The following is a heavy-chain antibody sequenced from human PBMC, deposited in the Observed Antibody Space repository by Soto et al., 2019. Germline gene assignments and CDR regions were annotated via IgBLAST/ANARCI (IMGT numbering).Heavy chain of an antibody. V-gene: IGHV1-18*01. D-gene: IGHD1-1*01. CDR2: ISAHNGNT. CDR1: GYTFTSYG. Sequence: QVHLAQSGAEVKKPGASVKVSCKASGYTFTSYGITWVRQAPGQGLEWMGWISAHNGNTDYAQKLQGRVIVTRDTSTRTAYMELRRLRSDDTAVYYCARGRYGDYWGQGALVTVSS. CDR3: ARGRYGDY. J-gene: IGHJ4*02.